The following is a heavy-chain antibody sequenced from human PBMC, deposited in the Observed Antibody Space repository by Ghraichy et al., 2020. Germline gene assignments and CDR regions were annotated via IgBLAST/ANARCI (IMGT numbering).Heavy chain of an antibody. J-gene: IGHJ4*02. CDR3: ARVLDYYGSGSYSYDY. V-gene: IGHV4-38-2*02. CDR2: IYHSGST. D-gene: IGHD3-10*01. CDR1: GYSIRSGHY. Sequence: SETLSLTCSVSGYSIRSGHYWGWIRQPPGEGLEWIASIYHSGSTYYNPSLKSRGTISVDTSKNQFSLRLSSVTAADTAVYYCARVLDYYGSGSYSYDYWGQGTLVTVSS.